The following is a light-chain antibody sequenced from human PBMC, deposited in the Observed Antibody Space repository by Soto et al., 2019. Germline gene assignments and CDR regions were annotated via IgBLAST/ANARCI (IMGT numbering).Light chain of an antibody. CDR1: SSDVGGYNY. CDR2: EVS. V-gene: IGLV2-14*01. J-gene: IGLJ3*02. CDR3: SSYAGSLTWV. Sequence: QSALTQPASVSGSPGQSITISCTGTSSDVGGYNYVSWYQQHPGKAPKLMIYEVSNRPSGVSNRFSGSKSGNTASLTISGLQAEDEADYYCSSYAGSLTWVFGGGTKLTVL.